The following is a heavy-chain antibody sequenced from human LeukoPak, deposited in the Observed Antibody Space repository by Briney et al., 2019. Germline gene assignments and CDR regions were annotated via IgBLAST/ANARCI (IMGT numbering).Heavy chain of an antibody. CDR2: MYITGST. CDR1: GFTVSSNY. V-gene: IGHV3-53*01. CDR3: AAAYCGGDCYSDNHYYFMDL. D-gene: IGHD2-21*02. J-gene: IGHJ6*03. Sequence: PGGSLRLSCAASGFTVSSNYMSWVRQSPGEGLEWVSAMYITGSTHYAGSVKGRFTISRDNSKNALNLQMDSLRVEDTAVYYCAAAYCGGDCYSDNHYYFMDLWGKGTTVTVPS.